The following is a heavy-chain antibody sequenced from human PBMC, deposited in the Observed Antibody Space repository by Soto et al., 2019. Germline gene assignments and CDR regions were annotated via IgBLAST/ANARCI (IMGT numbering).Heavy chain of an antibody. D-gene: IGHD1-1*01. CDR1: GFTFSSYA. CDR3: AKRTTGWYFDL. CDR2: ISGSGGST. V-gene: IGHV3-23*01. Sequence: EVQLLESGGGLVQPGGSLRLSCAASGFTFSSYAMNWVRQAPGKGLEWVSVISGSGGSTYYADSVKGRFTISRDNSKNTLYLQMISLRAEDRAVYYCAKRTTGWYFDLWGRGTLVTVSS. J-gene: IGHJ2*01.